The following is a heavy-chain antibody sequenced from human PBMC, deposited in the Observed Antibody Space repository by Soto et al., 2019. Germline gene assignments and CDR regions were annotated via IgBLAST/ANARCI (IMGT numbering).Heavy chain of an antibody. J-gene: IGHJ4*02. CDR3: AKDTLIKYGGDASPDY. Sequence: QVQLVESGGGVVQPGRSLRLSCAASGFTFSSYGMHWVRQAPGKGLEWVAVISYDGSNKYYADSVKGRFTISRDNSKNTLYLQMNSLRAEDTAVYYCAKDTLIKYGGDASPDYCGQGTLVTVSA. V-gene: IGHV3-30*18. CDR1: GFTFSSYG. CDR2: ISYDGSNK. D-gene: IGHD5-12*01.